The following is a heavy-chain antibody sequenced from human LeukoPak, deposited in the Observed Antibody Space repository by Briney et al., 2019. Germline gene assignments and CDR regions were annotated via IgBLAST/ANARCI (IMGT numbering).Heavy chain of an antibody. CDR3: VRDTFSPDAFDI. V-gene: IGHV3-48*03. Sequence: PGGSLRLSCAVSGFTFSSYDVKWVRQAPGKGLEWVSYISSSGNTIYTADSVKGRFTISRDNAENSLFLQMNSLRDEDTAVYYCVRDTFSPDAFDIWGQGTMVTVSS. D-gene: IGHD3-16*01. J-gene: IGHJ3*02. CDR2: ISSSGNTI. CDR1: GFTFSSYD.